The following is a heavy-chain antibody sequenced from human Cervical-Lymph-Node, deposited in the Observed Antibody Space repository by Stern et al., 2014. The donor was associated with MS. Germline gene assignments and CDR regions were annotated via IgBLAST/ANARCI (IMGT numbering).Heavy chain of an antibody. J-gene: IGHJ4*02. CDR2: ISFDGSKK. Sequence: VQLEESGGGVVQPGKSLRLSCEASGFSLSREGVHWVRQAPGKGLEWVAVISFDGSKKFYEDSVKGRFTISRDNSKNTVYLQMNSLRPEDTAVYYCATSTGGGTLDYWGQGTLVSVSS. D-gene: IGHD3-16*01. CDR3: ATSTGGGTLDY. CDR1: GFSLSREG. V-gene: IGHV3-30*03.